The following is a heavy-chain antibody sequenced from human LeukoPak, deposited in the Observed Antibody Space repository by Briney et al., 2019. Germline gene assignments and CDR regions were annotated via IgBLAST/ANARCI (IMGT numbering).Heavy chain of an antibody. CDR1: GGSISSYY. J-gene: IGHJ4*02. Sequence: SETLSLTCTVSGGSISSYYWSWLRQPPGKGLEWIGYIYYSGSTNYNPSLKSRVTISVDTSKNQFSLKLSSVTAADTAVYYCARDYGDYDFAYWGQGTLVTVSS. D-gene: IGHD4-17*01. CDR2: IYYSGST. V-gene: IGHV4-59*01. CDR3: ARDYGDYDFAY.